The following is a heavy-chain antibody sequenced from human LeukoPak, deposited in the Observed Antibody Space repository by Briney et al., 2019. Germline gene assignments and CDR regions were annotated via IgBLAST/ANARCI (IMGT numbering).Heavy chain of an antibody. V-gene: IGHV1-69*13. CDR2: IIPIFGTA. D-gene: IGHD3-22*01. CDR3: ARGGGITMTLEY. Sequence: SVKVSCKASGGTFSSYAISWVRQAPGQGLEWMGEIIPIFGTANYAQKFQGRVTITADESTSTAYMELRSLRSEDTAVYYCARGGGITMTLEYWGQGTLVTVSP. CDR1: GGTFSSYA. J-gene: IGHJ4*02.